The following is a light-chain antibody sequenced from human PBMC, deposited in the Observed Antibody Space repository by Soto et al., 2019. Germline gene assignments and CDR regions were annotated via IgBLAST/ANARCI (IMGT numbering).Light chain of an antibody. CDR1: NSNIGSNL. V-gene: IGLV1-47*02. Sequence: QSVLTQPPSASGTPGQRVTISCSGSNSNIGSNLVYWYQHLPGATPKLLIFSYNQRPSGVPDRFSGSKSGTSASLAISGLRSEDEADYYCATWDDSLNGWVFGGGTKLTVL. CDR2: SYN. CDR3: ATWDDSLNGWV. J-gene: IGLJ3*02.